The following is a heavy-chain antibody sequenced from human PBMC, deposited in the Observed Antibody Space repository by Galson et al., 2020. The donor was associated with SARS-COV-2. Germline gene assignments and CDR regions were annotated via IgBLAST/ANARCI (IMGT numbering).Heavy chain of an antibody. J-gene: IGHJ4*02. CDR1: GFTFSSYA. CDR2: ISYDGSNK. CDR3: AREEVFGSGYDY. Sequence: GGSLRLSCAASGFTFSSYAMHWVRQAPGKGLEWVAVISYDGSNKYYADSVKGRFTISRDNSKNTLYLQMNSLRAEDTAVYYCAREEVFGSGYDYWGQGTLVTVSS. D-gene: IGHD6-19*01. V-gene: IGHV3-30*04.